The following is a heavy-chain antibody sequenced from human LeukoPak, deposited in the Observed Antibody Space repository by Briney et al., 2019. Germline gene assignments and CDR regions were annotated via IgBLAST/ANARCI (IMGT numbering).Heavy chain of an antibody. V-gene: IGHV3-30*01. Sequence: GRSLRLSCAASGFTFSSYAMHWVRQAPGKGLERVAVISYDGSNKYYADSVKGRFTISRDNSKNTLYLQMNSLRAEDTAVYYCARARDSIGYYLIDYWGQGTLVTVSS. CDR3: ARARDSIGYYLIDY. CDR1: GFTFSSYA. D-gene: IGHD3-22*01. CDR2: ISYDGSNK. J-gene: IGHJ4*02.